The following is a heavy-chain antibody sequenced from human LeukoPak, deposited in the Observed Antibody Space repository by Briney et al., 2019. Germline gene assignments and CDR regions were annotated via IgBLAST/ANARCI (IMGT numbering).Heavy chain of an antibody. J-gene: IGHJ6*03. CDR2: IYTSGST. CDR1: GGSISSGSYY. CDR3: ARGELQYFYYMDG. Sequence: SETLSLTCTVSGGSISSGSYYWSWIRQPAGKGLEWIGRIYTSGSTNYTPSLKSRVTISVDTSKNRFSLKLSSVTAADTAVYNCARGELQYFYYMDGWGQGTTVTVSS. D-gene: IGHD1-26*01. V-gene: IGHV4-61*02.